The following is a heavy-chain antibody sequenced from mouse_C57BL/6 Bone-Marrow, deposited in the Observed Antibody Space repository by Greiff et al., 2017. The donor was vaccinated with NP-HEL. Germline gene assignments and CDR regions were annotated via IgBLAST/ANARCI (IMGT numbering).Heavy chain of an antibody. CDR3: ARKAAQATPYAMDY. CDR2: IWTGGGT. V-gene: IGHV2-9-1*01. Sequence: VMLVESGPGLVAPSQSLSITCTVSGFSLTSYAISWVRQPPGKGLEWLGVIWTGGGTNYNSALKSRLSISKDNSKSQVFLKMNSLQTDDTARYYCARKAAQATPYAMDYWGQGTSVTVSS. J-gene: IGHJ4*01. CDR1: GFSLTSYA. D-gene: IGHD3-2*02.